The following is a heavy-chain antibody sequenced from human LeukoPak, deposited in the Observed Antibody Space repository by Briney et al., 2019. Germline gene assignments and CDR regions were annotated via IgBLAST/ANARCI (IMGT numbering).Heavy chain of an antibody. J-gene: IGHJ2*01. Sequence: SETLSLTCTASGGSISSSSYYWGWIRQPPGKGLEWIGTIYYSGSTYYNPSLRSRVTISVDTSKNQFSLKLSPVTAADTAVYYCARYTYYSGSYDWYFDLWGRGTPVTVSS. D-gene: IGHD1-26*01. CDR1: GGSISSSSYY. V-gene: IGHV4-39*07. CDR2: IYYSGST. CDR3: ARYTYYSGSYDWYFDL.